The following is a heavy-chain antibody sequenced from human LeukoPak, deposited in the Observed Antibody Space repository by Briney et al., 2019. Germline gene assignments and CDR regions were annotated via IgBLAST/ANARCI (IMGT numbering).Heavy chain of an antibody. J-gene: IGHJ6*03. CDR3: TRHTLPYSSSSVNYYYYYMDV. CDR2: NXXXT. D-gene: IGHD6-13*01. V-gene: IGHV3-73*01. Sequence: NXXXTAYAASVKGRFTISRDDSKNTAYLQMNSLKSEDTAVYYCTRHTLPYSSSSVNYYYYYMDVWGKGTTVTVSS.